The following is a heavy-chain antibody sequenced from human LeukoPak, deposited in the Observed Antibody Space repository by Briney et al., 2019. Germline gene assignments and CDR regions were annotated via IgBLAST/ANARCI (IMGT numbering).Heavy chain of an antibody. V-gene: IGHV4-34*01. D-gene: IGHD2-2*01. J-gene: IGHJ4*02. CDR2: INHSGST. CDR1: GGSFSGYY. CDR3: ARVSCSSTSCLKIDY. Sequence: SETLSLTCAVYGGSFSGYYWSWIRQPPGKGLEWIGEINHSGSTNYNPSLKSRVTISVDTSKNQFSLKLSSVTAADTAVYYCARVSCSSTSCLKIDYWSQGTLVTVSS.